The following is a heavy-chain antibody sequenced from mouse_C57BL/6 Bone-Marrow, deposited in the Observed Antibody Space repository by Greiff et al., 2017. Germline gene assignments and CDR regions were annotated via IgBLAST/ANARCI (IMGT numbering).Heavy chain of an antibody. CDR1: GYTFTNYW. V-gene: IGHV1-63*01. J-gene: IGHJ1*03. D-gene: IGHD1-1*01. CDR3: ARGVYYGSRHWYIDV. CDR2: IYPGVGYT. Sequence: QVQLQQSGAELVRPGTSVKMSCKASGYTFTNYWIGWAKQRPGHGLEWIGDIYPGVGYTNYNQKFKGKATLTADKSSSTAYMQFSSLTSEDSAIYYCARGVYYGSRHWYIDVWGTGTTVTVSS.